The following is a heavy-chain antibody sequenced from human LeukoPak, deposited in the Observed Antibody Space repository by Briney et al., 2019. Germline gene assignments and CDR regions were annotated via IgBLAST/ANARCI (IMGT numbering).Heavy chain of an antibody. CDR2: IIPILGIA. Sequence: SVKVSCKASGRTFSSYAISWVRQAPGQGLEWMGRIIPILGIANYAQKFQGRVTITAEKSTSTAYMELRRLRSEDTVVYYCARDPQPPRAFDIWGQGTMVTVSS. CDR1: GRTFSSYA. J-gene: IGHJ3*02. CDR3: ARDPQPPRAFDI. V-gene: IGHV1-69*04.